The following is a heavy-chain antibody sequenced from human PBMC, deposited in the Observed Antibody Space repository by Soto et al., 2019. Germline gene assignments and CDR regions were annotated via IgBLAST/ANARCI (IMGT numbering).Heavy chain of an antibody. CDR1: GFTFSSYA. CDR2: ISGSGGST. Sequence: GSLRLSCAASGFTFSSYAMSWVRQAPGKGLEWVSAISGSGGSTYYADSVKGRFTISRDNSKNTLYLQMNSLRAEDTAVYYCAKDLDYYGSGSYYDYWGQGTLVTVSS. J-gene: IGHJ4*02. CDR3: AKDLDYYGSGSYYDY. V-gene: IGHV3-23*01. D-gene: IGHD3-10*01.